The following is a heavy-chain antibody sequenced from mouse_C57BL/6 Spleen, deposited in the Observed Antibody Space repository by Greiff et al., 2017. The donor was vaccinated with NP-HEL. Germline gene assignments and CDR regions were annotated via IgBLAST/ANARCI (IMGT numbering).Heavy chain of an antibody. D-gene: IGHD2-4*01. CDR3: ARDRGYDYDPYFDY. V-gene: IGHV5-4*01. Sequence: EVQRVESGGGLVKPGGSLKLSCAASGFTFSSYAMSWVRQTPEKRLEWVATISDGGSYTYYPDNVKGRFTISRDNAKNNLYLQMSHLKSEDTAMYYCARDRGYDYDPYFDYWGQGTTLTVSS. CDR2: ISDGGSYT. J-gene: IGHJ2*01. CDR1: GFTFSSYA.